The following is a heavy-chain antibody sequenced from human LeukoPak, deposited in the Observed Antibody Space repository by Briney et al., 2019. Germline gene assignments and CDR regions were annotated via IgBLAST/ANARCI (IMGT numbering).Heavy chain of an antibody. V-gene: IGHV4-38-2*02. J-gene: IGHJ4*02. CDR2: IYHSGST. D-gene: IGHD2-8*02. Sequence: SETLSLTCTVSGYSISSGYYWGWIRQPPGKGLGWIGSIYHSGSTYYNPSLKSRVTISVDTSKNQFSLKLSSVTAADAAVYYCARRWSTGSTFDYWGQGTLVTVSS. CDR3: ARRWSTGSTFDY. CDR1: GYSISSGYY.